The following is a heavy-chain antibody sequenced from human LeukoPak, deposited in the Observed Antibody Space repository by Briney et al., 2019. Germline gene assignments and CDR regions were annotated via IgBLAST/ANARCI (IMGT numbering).Heavy chain of an antibody. CDR3: AKRDVSDSTTYSPLFDS. J-gene: IGHJ5*01. CDR2: ISATGGTT. Sequence: GGSLRLSCEASGFTFPNYAMAWVRQAPGKGLEWVSGISATGGTTYYADSVRGRFTISRDNPKNTLYLQMNSLRTEDTAVYYCAKRDVSDSTTYSPLFDSWGQGTLVTVSS. V-gene: IGHV3-23*01. CDR1: GFTFPNYA. D-gene: IGHD2/OR15-2a*01.